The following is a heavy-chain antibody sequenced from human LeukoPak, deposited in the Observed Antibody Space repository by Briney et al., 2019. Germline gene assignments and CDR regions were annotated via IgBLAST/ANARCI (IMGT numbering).Heavy chain of an antibody. J-gene: IGHJ3*02. V-gene: IGHV4-4*02. CDR1: GFTVSSNY. CDR3: AREPHGWSTGAFDI. D-gene: IGHD6-19*01. Sequence: GSLRLSCAASGFTVSSNYMSWVRQPPGKGLEWIGEIYHSGSTNYNPSLKSRVTISVDKSKNQFSLKLSSVTAADTAVYYCAREPHGWSTGAFDIWGQGTMVTVSS. CDR2: IYHSGST.